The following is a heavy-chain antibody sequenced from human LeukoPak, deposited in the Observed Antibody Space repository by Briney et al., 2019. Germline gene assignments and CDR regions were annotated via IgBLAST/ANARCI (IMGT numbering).Heavy chain of an antibody. Sequence: ASVKVSCKASGYTFTSYDINWVRQATGQGLEWLGWMTPNSGNTGYAQKFQGRVTMTRNTSISTAYMELSSLRSEDTAVYYCARGVPEANRKYYDFWSGFYYYYYMDVWGKGTTVTVSS. CDR2: MTPNSGNT. D-gene: IGHD3-3*01. V-gene: IGHV1-8*01. J-gene: IGHJ6*03. CDR3: ARGVPEANRKYYDFWSGFYYYYYMDV. CDR1: GYTFTSYD.